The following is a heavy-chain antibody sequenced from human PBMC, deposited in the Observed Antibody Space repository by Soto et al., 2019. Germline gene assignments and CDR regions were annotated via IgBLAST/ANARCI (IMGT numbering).Heavy chain of an antibody. J-gene: IGHJ2*01. V-gene: IGHV4-61*01. Sequence: PSETLSLTCTVSGGSVSSGSYYWSWIRRPPGKGLEWIGYIYYSGSTNYNPSLKSRVTISVDTSKNQFSLKLSSVTAADTAVYYCARDRYYYDSSGYRWDWYFDLWGRGTLVTVSS. CDR1: GGSVSSGSYY. CDR3: ARDRYYYDSSGYRWDWYFDL. CDR2: IYYSGST. D-gene: IGHD3-22*01.